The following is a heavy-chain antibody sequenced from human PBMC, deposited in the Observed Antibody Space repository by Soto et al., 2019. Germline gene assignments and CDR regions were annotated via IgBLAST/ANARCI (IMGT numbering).Heavy chain of an antibody. J-gene: IGHJ6*02. CDR2: IYYSGST. V-gene: IGHV4-61*01. D-gene: IGHD3-16*02. CDR1: GGSVSSGSYY. CDR3: ARGPYDYVWGSYRYGDV. Sequence: SETLSLTCTVSGGSVSSGSYYWSWIRQPPGKGLEWIGYIYYSGSTNYNPPLKCAVTISVDTSNNQFSLKLSSVTAADTAVYYCARGPYDYVWGSYRYGDVWGQGTTVTVSS.